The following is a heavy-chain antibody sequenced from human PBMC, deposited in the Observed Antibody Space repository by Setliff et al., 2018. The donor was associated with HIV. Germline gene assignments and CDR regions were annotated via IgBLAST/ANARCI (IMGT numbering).Heavy chain of an antibody. CDR2: IYTSGST. CDR3: AMDRERARHYSYGMDV. CDR1: GGSISSGSYY. D-gene: IGHD2-2*03. V-gene: IGHV4-61*02. J-gene: IGHJ6*02. Sequence: SENLSLTCTVSGGSISSGSYYWRWIRQPSGKGLEWIGRIYTSGSTNYNPSLKSRVTISVDTSKNQCSLTLSSVTAADTAVYYCAMDRERARHYSYGMDVWGQGTTVTVSS.